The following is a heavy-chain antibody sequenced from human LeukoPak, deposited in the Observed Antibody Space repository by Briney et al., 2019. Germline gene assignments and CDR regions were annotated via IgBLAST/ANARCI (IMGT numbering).Heavy chain of an antibody. CDR1: GFTFSSYA. J-gene: IGHJ5*02. Sequence: GGSLRLSCAASGFTFSSYAMSWVRQAPGKGLEWVSAISGSGGSTYYADSVKGRFTISRDKSKNTLYLQMNSPRAEDTAVYYCAKDALLYPYNWFDPWGQGTLVTVSS. CDR3: AKDALLYPYNWFDP. V-gene: IGHV3-23*01. CDR2: ISGSGGST. D-gene: IGHD2-2*02.